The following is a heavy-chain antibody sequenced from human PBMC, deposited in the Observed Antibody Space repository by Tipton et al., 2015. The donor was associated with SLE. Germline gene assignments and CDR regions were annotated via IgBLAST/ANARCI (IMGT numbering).Heavy chain of an antibody. Sequence: TLSLTCTVSGGSISSHYWSWIRQPPGKGLEWIGTIYYSGSTYYNPSLKSRVTISVDTSKNQFSLKLSSVTAADTAVYYCATYQFNSVDYWGQGTLLTVSS. D-gene: IGHD4-23*01. CDR3: ATYQFNSVDY. J-gene: IGHJ4*02. V-gene: IGHV4-59*04. CDR2: IYYSGST. CDR1: GGSISSHY.